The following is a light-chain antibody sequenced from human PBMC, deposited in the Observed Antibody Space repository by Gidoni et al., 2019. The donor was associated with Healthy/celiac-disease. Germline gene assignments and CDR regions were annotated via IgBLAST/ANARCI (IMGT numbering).Light chain of an antibody. J-gene: IGLJ2*01. CDR3: QVWDSSSDHSL. CDR1: NIGSKS. V-gene: IGLV3-21*02. CDR2: DDI. Sequence: CGGNNIGSKSVHWYQQKPGQAPVLVVYDDIDRPSGIPERFSGSNSGNTATLTISRVEAGDEADYYCQVWDSSSDHSLFGGGTKLTVL.